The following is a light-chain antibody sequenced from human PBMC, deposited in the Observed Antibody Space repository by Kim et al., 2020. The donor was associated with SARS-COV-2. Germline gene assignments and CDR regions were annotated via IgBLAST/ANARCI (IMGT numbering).Light chain of an antibody. J-gene: IGLJ1*01. V-gene: IGLV1-40*01. CDR2: GNR. CDR3: QSYDSGLRGFV. Sequence: QTVAISCTGSSSNIGADYGVHWYQQFPGKAPKLLIYGNRNRPSGVPDRFSASKSGTSASLAIAGLQADDGADYYCQSYDSGLRGFVFGTGTKVTVL. CDR1: SSNIGADYG.